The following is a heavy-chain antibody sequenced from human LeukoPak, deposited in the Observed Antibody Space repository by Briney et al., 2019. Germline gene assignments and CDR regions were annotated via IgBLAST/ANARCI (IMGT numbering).Heavy chain of an antibody. CDR3: TAPRGPRNGYYLSDY. CDR2: IRSKTDDGTA. CDR1: GFMFSNSW. V-gene: IGHV3-15*01. J-gene: IGHJ4*02. D-gene: IGHD3-22*01. Sequence: GGSLRLSCAASGFMFSNSWMIWVRQAPGKGLEWVGHIRSKTDDGTADYAAPVKGRFTISRDDSTNTLSLEMNSLETEDTALYYCTAPRGPRNGYYLSDYWGQGTLVTVSS.